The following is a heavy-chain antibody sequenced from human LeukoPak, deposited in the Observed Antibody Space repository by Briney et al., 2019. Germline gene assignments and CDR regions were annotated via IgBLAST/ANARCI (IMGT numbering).Heavy chain of an antibody. CDR1: GFSIRTYA. CDR2: IRSDGSNK. D-gene: IGHD2-2*01. Sequence: GGSLRLSCAASGFSIRTYAMHWVRQAPGKGLEWVAFIRSDGSNKYNEDSVKGRFTISRDNSRNTLDLQMNSLRAEDTAVYYCAKDRWGYCSSTSCTFADYWGQGTLVTVSS. J-gene: IGHJ4*02. CDR3: AKDRWGYCSSTSCTFADY. V-gene: IGHV3-30*02.